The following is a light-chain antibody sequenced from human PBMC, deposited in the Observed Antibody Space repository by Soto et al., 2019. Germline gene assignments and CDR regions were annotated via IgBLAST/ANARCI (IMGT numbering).Light chain of an antibody. CDR3: QQYHNWPIT. J-gene: IGKJ5*01. V-gene: IGKV3D-15*01. CDR2: GAS. CDR1: QIVSSN. Sequence: EIVMTQSPAILSVSPGERATLSCRASQIVSSNLAWYQQKPGQTPRPLIYGASTRATGIPARFSGSGSGTEFTLTISSLQSEDFAVYYCQQYHNWPITFGQGTRLEIK.